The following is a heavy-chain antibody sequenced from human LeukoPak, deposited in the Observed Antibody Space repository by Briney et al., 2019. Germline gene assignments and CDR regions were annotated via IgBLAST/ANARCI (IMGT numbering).Heavy chain of an antibody. CDR2: IYYSGST. CDR3: ARQPRPRFYCSGGSCYFDY. CDR1: GGSISSSSHY. Sequence: SETLSLTCTVSGGSISSSSHYWGWIRQPPGKGLEWIGSIYYSGSTYYNPSLKSRVTISVDTSKNQFSLKLSSVTAADTAVYYCARQPRPRFYCSGGSCYFDYWGQGTLVTVSS. D-gene: IGHD2-15*01. J-gene: IGHJ4*02. V-gene: IGHV4-39*01.